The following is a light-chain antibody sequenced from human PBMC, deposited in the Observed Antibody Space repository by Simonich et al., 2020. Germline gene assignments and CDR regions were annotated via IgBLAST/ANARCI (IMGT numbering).Light chain of an antibody. Sequence: QSVLTQPPSASGTPGQRVTISCSGSSSNIGSNYVYWYQQLPGTAPHLLIYRNNQRPSGVPDRFSGSKSGTSASLAISGLRSEDEADYYCAAWDDSLSGSWVFGGGTKLTVL. J-gene: IGLJ3*02. CDR2: RNN. CDR3: AAWDDSLSGSWV. CDR1: SSNIGSNY. V-gene: IGLV1-47*01.